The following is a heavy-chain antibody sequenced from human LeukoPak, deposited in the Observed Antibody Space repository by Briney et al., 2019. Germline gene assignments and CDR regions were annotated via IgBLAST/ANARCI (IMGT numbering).Heavy chain of an antibody. V-gene: IGHV3-23*01. D-gene: IGHD3-16*01. J-gene: IGHJ4*02. Sequence: GGSLRLSCAASGFTFSSYGMHWVRQAPGKGLEWVSAISDSGGSTYYADSVKGRFTISRDNSKNTLYLQMNSLRAEDTAVYYCAKDLGDGGYCDYWGQGTLVTVSS. CDR3: AKDLGDGGYCDY. CDR1: GFTFSSYG. CDR2: ISDSGGST.